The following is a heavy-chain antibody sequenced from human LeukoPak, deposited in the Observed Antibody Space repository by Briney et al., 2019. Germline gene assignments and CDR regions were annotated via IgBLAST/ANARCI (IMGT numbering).Heavy chain of an antibody. Sequence: HPGGSLRLSCAASGFTFSSYAMSWVRQAPGKGLEWVSAISGSGGSTYYADSVKGRFTISRDNSKNTLYLQVNSLRAEDTAVYYCAKDPPLYCSGGSCRLFDYWGQETLVTVSS. V-gene: IGHV3-23*01. CDR3: AKDPPLYCSGGSCRLFDY. CDR2: ISGSGGST. J-gene: IGHJ4*02. CDR1: GFTFSSYA. D-gene: IGHD2-15*01.